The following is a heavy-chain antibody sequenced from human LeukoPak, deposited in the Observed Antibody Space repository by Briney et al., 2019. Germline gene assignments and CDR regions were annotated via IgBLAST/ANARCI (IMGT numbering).Heavy chain of an antibody. CDR1: GGSIISNTYH. CDR3: ARDTGSSSTDF. D-gene: IGHD6-6*01. V-gene: IGHV4-39*07. CDR2: IHYSGNT. Sequence: SETLSLTCTVSGGSIISNTYHWGWIRQPPGQGLEWIGTIHYSGNTYYNPSLKSLTSMSVDTSKNQVSLTVTSVTAADTAVYYCARDTGSSSTDFWGQGLLVTVSS. J-gene: IGHJ4*02.